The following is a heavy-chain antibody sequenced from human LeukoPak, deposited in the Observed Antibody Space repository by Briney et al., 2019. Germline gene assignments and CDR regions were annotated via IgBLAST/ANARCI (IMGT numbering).Heavy chain of an antibody. J-gene: IGHJ4*02. V-gene: IGHV1-2*04. Sequence: GASVKVSCKASGYTFTGYYMHWVRQAPGQGLEWMGWINPNSGGTNYAQKFQGWVTMTRDTSISTAYMELSRLRSDDTAVYYCARAYDYGDYVVDYWGQGTLVTVSS. CDR3: ARAYDYGDYVVDY. D-gene: IGHD4-17*01. CDR2: INPNSGGT. CDR1: GYTFTGYY.